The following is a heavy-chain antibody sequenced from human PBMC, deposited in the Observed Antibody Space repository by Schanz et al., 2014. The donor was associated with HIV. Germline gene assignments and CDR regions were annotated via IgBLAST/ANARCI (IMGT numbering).Heavy chain of an antibody. CDR3: ARDLHDYGDARTDY. Sequence: QVLESGGGLVEPGGSLRLSCEASGFSFSSFSMNWVRQAPGKGLEWVSSIGSGGGYKYYADSVNGRFTISRDNAKNSLHLQMSRLGAEDTAVYYCARDLHDYGDARTDYWGQGILVTVSS. J-gene: IGHJ4*02. CDR2: IGSGGGYK. CDR1: GFSFSSFS. D-gene: IGHD4-17*01. V-gene: IGHV3-21*06.